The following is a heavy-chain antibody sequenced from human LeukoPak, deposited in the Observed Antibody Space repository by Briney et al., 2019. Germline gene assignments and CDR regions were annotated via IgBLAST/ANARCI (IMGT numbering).Heavy chain of an antibody. V-gene: IGHV3-66*01. D-gene: IGHD2-2*01. CDR2: IYSGGST. Sequence: GSLRLSCAASGFTFSSYGMHWVRQAPGKGLEWVSVIYSGGSTYYADSVKGRFTISRDNSKNTLYLQMNSLRAEDTAVYYCAVPKYYYYGMDVWGQGTTVTVSS. J-gene: IGHJ6*02. CDR1: GFTFSSYG. CDR3: AVPKYYYYGMDV.